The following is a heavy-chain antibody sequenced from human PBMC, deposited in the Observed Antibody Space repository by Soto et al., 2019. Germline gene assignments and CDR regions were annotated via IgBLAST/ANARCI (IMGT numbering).Heavy chain of an antibody. CDR1: RFTFSHYA. V-gene: IGHV3-33*08. CDR3: ARDGDVNTGFGKDY. J-gene: IGHJ4*02. D-gene: IGHD3-16*01. CDR2: IWHDGGNK. Sequence: GGSLRLSCAASRFTFSHYAMTWVRQAPGKGLEWVAFIWHDGGNKFYAESVKGRFTISRDNSKNTLYLQMTSLSAEDTAMYYCARDGDVNTGFGKDYWGQGTLVTVSS.